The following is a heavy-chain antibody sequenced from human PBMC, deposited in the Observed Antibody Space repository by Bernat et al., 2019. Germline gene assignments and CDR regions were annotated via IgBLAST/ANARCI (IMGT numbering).Heavy chain of an antibody. J-gene: IGHJ6*02. CDR2: LHTGNGNT. CDR3: ARGEVAANYYYHGMDV. V-gene: IGHV1-3*04. D-gene: IGHD6-19*01. CDR1: GYTFTNYA. Sequence: QVQLVQSGAAVRKPGASVKVSCKASGYTFTNYAIHWVRQAPEQRPEWMGWLHTGNGNTRYSQKFQGRVTITRDTSASTAYMELNSLTSEDTAVYYCARGEVAANYYYHGMDVWGQGTSVTVSS.